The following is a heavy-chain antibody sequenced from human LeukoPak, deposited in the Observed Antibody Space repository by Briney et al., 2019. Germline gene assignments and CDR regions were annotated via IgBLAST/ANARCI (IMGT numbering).Heavy chain of an antibody. CDR1: GFTFSSYG. CDR2: IRYDGGNK. J-gene: IGHJ4*02. CDR3: AKDKSSSWPWAFDY. Sequence: GGSLRLSCAASGFTFSSYGMHWVRQAPGKGLEWVAFIRYDGGNKYYADSVKGRFTISRDNSKNTLYLRMNSLRAEDTAVYYCAKDKSSSWPWAFDYWGQGTLVTVSS. D-gene: IGHD6-13*01. V-gene: IGHV3-30*02.